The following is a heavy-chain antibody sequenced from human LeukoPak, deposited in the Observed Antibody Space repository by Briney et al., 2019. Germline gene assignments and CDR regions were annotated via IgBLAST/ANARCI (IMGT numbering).Heavy chain of an antibody. J-gene: IGHJ4*02. CDR1: GGSISSYY. V-gene: IGHV4-59*12. Sequence: PSETLSLTCTVSGGSISSYYWSWIRQPPGKGLEWLGYIYYRGSTNYNPSLKSRVTISVDTSKNQFSLKLSSVTAAHTAVYYCAREGVDTAIFYYWGQGTLVTVSS. D-gene: IGHD5-18*01. CDR3: AREGVDTAIFYY. CDR2: IYYRGST.